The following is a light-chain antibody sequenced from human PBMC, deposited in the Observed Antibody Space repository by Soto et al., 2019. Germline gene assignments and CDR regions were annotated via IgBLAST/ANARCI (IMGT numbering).Light chain of an antibody. CDR1: SSDVGSYNY. CDR3: CSSAGSYSYV. V-gene: IGLV2-11*01. J-gene: IGLJ1*01. Sequence: QSALTQPRSVSGSPGQSVTLSCTGTSSDVGSYNYVSWYQHHPGKAPKLMIYDVTKRPSGVPDRFSGSKSGNTASLTISGLQAEDEADDYCCSSAGSYSYVFGTGTKLTVL. CDR2: DVT.